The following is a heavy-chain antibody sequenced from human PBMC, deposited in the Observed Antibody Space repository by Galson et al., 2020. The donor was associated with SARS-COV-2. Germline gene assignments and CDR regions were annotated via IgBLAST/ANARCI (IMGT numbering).Heavy chain of an antibody. CDR2: IYHSGST. V-gene: IGHV4-30-2*01. J-gene: IGHJ4*02. D-gene: IGHD3-22*01. Sequence: SETLSLTCAVSGGSISSGGYSWSWIRQPPGKGLEWIGYIYHSGSTYYNPSLKSRVTISVDRSKNQFSLKLSSVTAADTAVYYCARYYYDSSGYYYYFDYWGQETRVTVSS. CDR1: GGSISSGGYS. CDR3: ARYYYDSSGYYYYFDY.